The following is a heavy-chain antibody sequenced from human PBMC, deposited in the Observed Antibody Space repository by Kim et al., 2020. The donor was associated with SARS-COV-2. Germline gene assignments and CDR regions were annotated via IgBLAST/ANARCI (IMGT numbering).Heavy chain of an antibody. J-gene: IGHJ3*02. V-gene: IGHV3-11*05. D-gene: IGHD3-9*01. CDR3: ARDRNYNIPHDAFDI. Sequence: GGSLRLSCAASGFTFSDHYMSWIRQAPGKGLEWVSYINSRSSYINYADSVKGRFTISRDNAKNSVYLQMNSLRAEDTAVYYCARDRNYNIPHDAFDIWGQGTMVTVSS. CDR1: GFTFSDHY. CDR2: INSRSSYI.